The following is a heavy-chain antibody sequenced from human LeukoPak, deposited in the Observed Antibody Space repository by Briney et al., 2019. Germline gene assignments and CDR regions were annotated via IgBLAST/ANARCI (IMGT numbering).Heavy chain of an antibody. CDR1: GFTFDDYA. J-gene: IGHJ4*02. Sequence: GGSLRLSCAASGFTFDDYAMHWVRHAPGKGLEWVSGISWNSGSIGYADSVKGRFTISRDNAKNSLYLQMNSLRAEDTALYYCAKEAYSSGYFFDYWGQGTLVTVSS. D-gene: IGHD6-19*01. CDR3: AKEAYSSGYFFDY. V-gene: IGHV3-9*01. CDR2: ISWNSGSI.